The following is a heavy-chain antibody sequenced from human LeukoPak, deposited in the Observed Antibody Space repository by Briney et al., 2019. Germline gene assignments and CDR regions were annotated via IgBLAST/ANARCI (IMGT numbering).Heavy chain of an antibody. CDR3: ARDHARDTAIGY. V-gene: IGHV4-39*02. CDR2: IYYSGST. Sequence: SETLSLTCIVSGSSISSNNYYWGWLRQPPGKGLEWIGSIYYSGSTYYNPSLKSRVTISVDTSKNQFSLKLSSVTAADTAVYYCARDHARDTAIGYWGQGTLVTVSS. J-gene: IGHJ4*02. D-gene: IGHD5-18*01. CDR1: GSSISSNNYY.